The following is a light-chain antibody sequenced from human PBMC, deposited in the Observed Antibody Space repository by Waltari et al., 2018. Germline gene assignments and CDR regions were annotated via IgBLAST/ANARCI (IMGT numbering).Light chain of an antibody. CDR2: TTN. Sequence: QSVLTQPPSASGTPGQRVTISCSGSSSNIGSNSVNWYQQLPGTAPKLLIYTTNQRPSGVPDRSSGSKSATSASLGISGLQSEDEADYYCAAWDDSLNGYVFGTGTKVTVL. CDR1: SSNIGSNS. V-gene: IGLV1-44*01. CDR3: AAWDDSLNGYV. J-gene: IGLJ1*01.